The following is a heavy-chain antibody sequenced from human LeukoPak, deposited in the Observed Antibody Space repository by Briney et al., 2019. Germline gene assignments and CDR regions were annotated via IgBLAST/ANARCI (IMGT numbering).Heavy chain of an antibody. CDR3: ARESGGNLNY. CDR2: IYYSGST. J-gene: IGHJ4*02. Sequence: SETLSLTCAVYGGSFSGYYWSWIRQHPGEGLEWIGYIYYSGSTYYNPSLKSRVTISVDTSKNQFSLKLSSVTAADTAVYYCARESGGNLNYWGQGTLVTVSS. D-gene: IGHD4-23*01. CDR1: GGSFSGYY. V-gene: IGHV4-31*11.